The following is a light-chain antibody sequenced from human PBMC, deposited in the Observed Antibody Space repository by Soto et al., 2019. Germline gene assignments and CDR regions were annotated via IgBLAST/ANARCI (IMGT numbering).Light chain of an antibody. V-gene: IGKV1-27*01. CDR2: AAS. CDR3: QKYNRAPLT. Sequence: DIQMTQSPASLSASMGDRVTITCRASQGITNYLAWYQQKPGKVPRLLIYAASTLQSGVPSRFGGSGSGTDFTLTINGLQPEDVATYYCQKYNRAPLTFGGGTKVEIK. J-gene: IGKJ4*01. CDR1: QGITNY.